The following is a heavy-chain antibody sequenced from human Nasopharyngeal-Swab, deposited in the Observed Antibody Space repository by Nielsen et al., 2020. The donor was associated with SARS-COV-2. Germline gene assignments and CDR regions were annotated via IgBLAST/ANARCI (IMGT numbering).Heavy chain of an antibody. J-gene: IGHJ5*02. Sequence: SETLSLTCTASGVSISSYYWSWIRQPPGKGLEWIGYIYYSGSTNYNPSLKSRVTIALDTSKNQFSLKLSSVTAADTAVYYCAGSPGPGVDWFDPWGQGTLVTVSS. CDR2: IYYSGST. CDR3: AGSPGPGVDWFDP. V-gene: IGHV4-59*01. D-gene: IGHD3-10*01. CDR1: GVSISSYY.